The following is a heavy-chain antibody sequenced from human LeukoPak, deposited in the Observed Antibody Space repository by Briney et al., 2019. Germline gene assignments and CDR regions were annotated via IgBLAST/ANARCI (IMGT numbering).Heavy chain of an antibody. CDR3: ARQKGGYYYDSSGYYFGDY. D-gene: IGHD3-22*01. CDR2: IYPGDSDT. Sequence: GESLKISCKGSGYSFTSYRIGWVRQMPGKGLEWMGIIYPGDSDTRYSPSFQGQVTISADKSISTAYLQWSSLKASDTAMYYCARQKGGYYYDSSGYYFGDYWGQGTLVTVSS. V-gene: IGHV5-51*01. CDR1: GYSFTSYR. J-gene: IGHJ4*02.